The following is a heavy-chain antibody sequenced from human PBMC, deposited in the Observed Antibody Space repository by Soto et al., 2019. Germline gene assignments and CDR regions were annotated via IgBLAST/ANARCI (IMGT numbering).Heavy chain of an antibody. V-gene: IGHV4-59*01. CDR1: GGSISSYY. Sequence: SETLSLTCTVSGGSISSYYWSWIRQPPGKGLEWIGYIYYSGSTNYNPSLKSRVTISVDTSKNQFSLKLSSVTAADTAVYYCARSYGDYIDYWGQGTLVTAPQ. CDR2: IYYSGST. CDR3: ARSYGDYIDY. D-gene: IGHD4-17*01. J-gene: IGHJ4*02.